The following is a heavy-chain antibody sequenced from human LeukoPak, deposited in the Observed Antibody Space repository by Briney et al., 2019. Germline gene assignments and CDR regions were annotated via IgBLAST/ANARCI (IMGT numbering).Heavy chain of an antibody. CDR1: GGTFGTYA. CDR2: IIPIFGRV. D-gene: IGHD3-10*01. J-gene: IGHJ4*02. V-gene: IGHV1-69*04. CDR3: ARRGDYNTSPLDS. Sequence: ASAKVSCKTSGGTFGTYAFSWVRQAPGQGLEWMGRIIPIFGRVHYAQKFQGRVTITADKSTSTAYMELSSLRSEDTAVYYCARRGDYNTSPLDSWGQGTLVTVSS.